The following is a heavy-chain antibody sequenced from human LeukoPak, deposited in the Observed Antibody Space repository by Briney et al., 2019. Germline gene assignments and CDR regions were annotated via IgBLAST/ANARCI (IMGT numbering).Heavy chain of an antibody. J-gene: IGHJ5*02. CDR1: GGSISSSSYY. CDR2: IDYSGSA. D-gene: IGHD3-16*02. CDR3: ARRAYSYGFRFDP. V-gene: IGHV4-39*01. Sequence: SETLSLTCTVSGGSISSSSYYWGWIRQPPGKGLEWIGSIDYSGSAVYNPSLNSRLTISVDTSKNQVSLKVPSVTAADTAVYYCARRAYSYGFRFDPWGQGTLVIVSS.